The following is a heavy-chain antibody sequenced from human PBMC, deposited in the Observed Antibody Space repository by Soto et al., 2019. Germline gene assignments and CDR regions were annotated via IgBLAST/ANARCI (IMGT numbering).Heavy chain of an antibody. V-gene: IGHV1-69*13. CDR1: GGTFSSYA. CDR2: IITIFGTA. J-gene: IGHJ6*02. CDR3: AHPKTRSSTGDYYYGMDV. D-gene: IGHD2-2*01. Sequence: SVKVSCKASGGTFSSYAISWVRQAPGQGLEWMGGIITIFGTANYAQKFQGRVTITADESTSTAYMELSSLRSEDTAVYYCAHPKTRSSTGDYYYGMDVWGQGTTVTVSS.